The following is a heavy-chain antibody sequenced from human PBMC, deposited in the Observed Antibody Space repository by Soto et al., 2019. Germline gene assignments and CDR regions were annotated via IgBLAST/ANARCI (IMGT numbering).Heavy chain of an antibody. CDR3: ASQWLAYYFDY. CDR1: GGSISSSSYY. D-gene: IGHD6-19*01. V-gene: IGHV4-39*01. Sequence: QLQLQESGPGLVKPSETLSLTCTVSGGSISSSSYYWGWIRQPPGKGLEWIGSIYYSGSTYYNPSLKSRVTISVDTSKNQFSLKLSSVTAADTAVYYCASQWLAYYFDYWGQGTLVTVSS. J-gene: IGHJ4*02. CDR2: IYYSGST.